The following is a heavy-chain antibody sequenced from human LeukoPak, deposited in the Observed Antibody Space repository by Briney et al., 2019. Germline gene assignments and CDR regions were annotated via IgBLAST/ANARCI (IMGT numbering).Heavy chain of an antibody. CDR2: VYRSGST. CDR3: ARENWVFDY. D-gene: IGHD7-27*01. V-gene: IGHV4-38-2*02. CDR1: GYSLSSGYH. Sequence: ASETLSLTCVVSGYSLSSGYHWGWIRQPPGAGLEWIGSVYRSGSTYYNPSLKSRVTISVDTSKNQISLKGRSVTAADTAVYYCARENWVFDYWGQGSLVTVSS. J-gene: IGHJ4*02.